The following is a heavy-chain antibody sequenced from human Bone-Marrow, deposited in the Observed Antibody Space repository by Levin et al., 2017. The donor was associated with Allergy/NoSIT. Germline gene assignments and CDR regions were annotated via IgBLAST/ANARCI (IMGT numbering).Heavy chain of an antibody. J-gene: IGHJ4*02. CDR1: GGSISSSNW. D-gene: IGHD5-12*01. CDR2: IYHSGST. V-gene: IGHV4-4*02. CDR3: ARVSGYDHCPYFDY. Sequence: SETLSLTCAVSGGSISSSNWWSWVRQPPGKGLEWIGEIYHSGSTNYNPSLKSRVTISVDKSKNQFSLKLSAVTAADTAVYYCARVSGYDHCPYFDYWGQGTLVTVSS.